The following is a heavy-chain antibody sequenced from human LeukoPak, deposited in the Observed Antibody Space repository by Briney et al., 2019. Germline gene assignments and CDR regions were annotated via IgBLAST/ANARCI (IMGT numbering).Heavy chain of an antibody. CDR2: ISGSGGST. CDR3: ARGPQSSMVRGKAFDY. D-gene: IGHD3-10*01. CDR1: GFTFSSYA. J-gene: IGHJ4*02. Sequence: HAGGSLRLSCAASGFTFSSYAMSWVRQAPGKGLEWVSTISGSGGSTYYADSVKGRFTISRDNSKNTLYLQMNSLRAEDTAVYYCARGPQSSMVRGKAFDYWGQGTLVTVSS. V-gene: IGHV3-23*01.